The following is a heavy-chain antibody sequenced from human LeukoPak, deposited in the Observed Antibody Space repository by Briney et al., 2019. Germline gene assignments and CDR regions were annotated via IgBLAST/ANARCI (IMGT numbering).Heavy chain of an antibody. V-gene: IGHV3-7*05. CDR2: VKHDGSEK. Sequence: GGSLRLSCEVSGFTFSLYWMSWVRQAPGKGLEWVANVKHDGSEKYYVDSVKGRFTISRDNAKKSLYLQMNSLRAEDTAVYYCTRDSRADPNSSSRYYWGQGTLVTVSS. D-gene: IGHD6-13*01. CDR1: GFTFSLYW. CDR3: TRDSRADPNSSSRYY. J-gene: IGHJ4*02.